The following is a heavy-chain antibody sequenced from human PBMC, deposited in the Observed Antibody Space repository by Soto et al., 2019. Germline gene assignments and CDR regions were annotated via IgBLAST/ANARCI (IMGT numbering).Heavy chain of an antibody. CDR2: IYYSGST. D-gene: IGHD6-6*01. CDR1: GGSISSYY. V-gene: IGHV4-59*01. J-gene: IGHJ4*02. CDR3: ARVSGEYSSSPFDY. Sequence: SETLSLTCTVSGGSISSYYWSWIRQPPGKGLEWIGYIYYSGSTNYNPSLKSRVTISVDTSKNQFSLKLSSVTAAATDEYYCARVSGEYSSSPFDYWGQGTLVTVSS.